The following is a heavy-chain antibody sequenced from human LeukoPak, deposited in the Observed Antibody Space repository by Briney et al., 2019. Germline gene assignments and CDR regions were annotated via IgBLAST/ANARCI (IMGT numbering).Heavy chain of an antibody. CDR1: GDSISSSSYY. CDR3: ARSNGDYRPYFDY. V-gene: IGHV4-39*01. J-gene: IGHJ4*02. CDR2: FYYSGST. D-gene: IGHD4-17*01. Sequence: SETLSLTCTVSGDSISSSSYYWGWIRQPPGKGLEWIGIFYYSGSTYYNPSLKSRVTISVDTSKNQFSLKLSSVTAADTAVYYCARSNGDYRPYFDYWGQGTLVTVSS.